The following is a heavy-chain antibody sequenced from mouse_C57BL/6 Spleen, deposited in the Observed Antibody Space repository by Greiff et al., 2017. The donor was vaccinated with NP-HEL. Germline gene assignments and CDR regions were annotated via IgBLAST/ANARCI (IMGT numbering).Heavy chain of an antibody. D-gene: IGHD2-5*01. Sequence: QVHVKQSGAELVKPGASVKISCKASGYAFSSYWMNWVKQRPGKGLEWIGQIYPGDGDTNYNGKFKGKATLTADKSSSTAYMQLSSLTSEDSAVYFCARRAYYSNDYWGQGTTLTVSS. CDR3: ARRAYYSNDY. V-gene: IGHV1-80*01. CDR1: GYAFSSYW. CDR2: IYPGDGDT. J-gene: IGHJ2*01.